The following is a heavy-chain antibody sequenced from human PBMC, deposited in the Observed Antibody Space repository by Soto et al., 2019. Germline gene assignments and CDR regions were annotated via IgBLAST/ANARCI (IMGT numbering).Heavy chain of an antibody. J-gene: IGHJ3*02. Sequence: GESLKISCKGSGYSFTSYWIGWVRQMPGKGLEWMGIIYPGDSDTRYSPSFQGQVTISADKSISTAYLQWSSLKASDTAMYYCARQPDYYESNGAFDIWGQGTMVTVSS. CDR1: GYSFTSYW. V-gene: IGHV5-51*01. D-gene: IGHD3-22*01. CDR3: ARQPDYYESNGAFDI. CDR2: IYPGDSDT.